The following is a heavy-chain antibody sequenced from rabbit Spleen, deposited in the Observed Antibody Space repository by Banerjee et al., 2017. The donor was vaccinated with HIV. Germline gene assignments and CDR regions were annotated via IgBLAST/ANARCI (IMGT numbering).Heavy chain of an antibody. Sequence: QLEESAGGRVQPGGSLTLTCTASGFSISNYYMNWVRQAPGKGLEWIGYIDPVFGITYYANWVNGRFSISRENAQNTVFLQMTSLTAADTATYFCARDGAGGSYFALWGQGTLVTVS. CDR1: GFSISNYY. CDR2: IDPVFGIT. CDR3: ARDGAGGSYFAL. J-gene: IGHJ3*01. V-gene: IGHV1S7*01. D-gene: IGHD8-1*01.